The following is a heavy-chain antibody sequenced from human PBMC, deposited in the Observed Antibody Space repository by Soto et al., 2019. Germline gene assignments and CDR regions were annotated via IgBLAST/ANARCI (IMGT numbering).Heavy chain of an antibody. Sequence: SETLSLTCTVSGGSISSGGYYWSWIRQHPGKGLEWIGYIYYSGSTYYNPSLKSRVTISVDTSKNQFSLKLSSVTAADTAVYYCARAPFNYDARGRSSAFDIWGQGTMVT. D-gene: IGHD3-3*01. V-gene: IGHV4-31*03. CDR1: GGSISSGGYY. CDR3: ARAPFNYDARGRSSAFDI. J-gene: IGHJ3*02. CDR2: IYYSGST.